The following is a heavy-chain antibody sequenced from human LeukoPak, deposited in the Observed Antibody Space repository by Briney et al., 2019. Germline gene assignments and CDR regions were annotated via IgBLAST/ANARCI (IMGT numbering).Heavy chain of an antibody. CDR3: ARESGKFDY. CDR2: ISGDGVST. J-gene: IGHJ4*02. Sequence: PGGSLRLSCVADGLPIAEFAMHCVCQAPGKGLEWVSLISGDGVSTFYADSVKGRFSISRDNSKNSLSLEMNSLRTEDTAMYYCARESGKFDYWGQGTLVAVSS. CDR1: GLPIAEFA. V-gene: IGHV3-43*02.